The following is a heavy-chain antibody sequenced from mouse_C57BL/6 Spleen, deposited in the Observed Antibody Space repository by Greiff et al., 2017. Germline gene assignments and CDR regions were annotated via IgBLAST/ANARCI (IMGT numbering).Heavy chain of an antibody. CDR3: ARYGSSYVAMDY. J-gene: IGHJ4*01. CDR2: IRNKANGYTT. V-gene: IGHV7-3*01. Sequence: KLMESGGGLVQPGGSLSLSCAASGFTFTDYYMSWVRQPPGKALEWLGFIRNKANGYTTEYSASVKGRFTISRDNSQSILYLQMNALRAEDSATYYCARYGSSYVAMDYWGQGTSVTVSS. CDR1: GFTFTDYY. D-gene: IGHD1-1*01.